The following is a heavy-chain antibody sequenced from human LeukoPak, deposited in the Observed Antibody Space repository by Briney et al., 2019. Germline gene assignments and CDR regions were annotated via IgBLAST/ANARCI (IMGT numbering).Heavy chain of an antibody. J-gene: IGHJ5*02. D-gene: IGHD3-10*01. CDR1: GYTFTSYG. V-gene: IGHV1-18*01. CDR2: ISAYNGNT. CDR3: ARDAREVLLWFGEFFP. Sequence: ASVKVSCKASGYTFTSYGISWVRQAPGQGLEWMGWISAYNGNTKYAQKFQGRVTLTTDTSTSTVYMELRSLRSDDTAVYYCARDAREVLLWFGEFFPWGQGTLVTVSS.